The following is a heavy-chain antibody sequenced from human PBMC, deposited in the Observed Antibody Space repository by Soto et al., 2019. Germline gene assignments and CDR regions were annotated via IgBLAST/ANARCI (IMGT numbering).Heavy chain of an antibody. CDR3: ARDMYSSSWYDY. J-gene: IGHJ4*02. V-gene: IGHV3-33*01. CDR1: GFTFSSYG. Sequence: QVQLVESGGGVVQPGRSLRLSCAASGFTFSSYGMHWVRQAPGKGLEWVAVIWYDGSNKYYADSVKGRFTISRDNSKNTLYLQMNSLRAEDTAVDYCARDMYSSSWYDYWGQGTLVTVSS. CDR2: IWYDGSNK. D-gene: IGHD6-13*01.